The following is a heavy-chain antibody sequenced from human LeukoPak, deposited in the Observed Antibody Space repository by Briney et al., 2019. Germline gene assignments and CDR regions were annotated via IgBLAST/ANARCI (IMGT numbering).Heavy chain of an antibody. D-gene: IGHD6-25*01. V-gene: IGHV4-39*07. J-gene: IGHJ3*02. Sequence: SETLSLTCTVSGGSISSSSYYWAWIRQPPGKGLEWIGSIHYSGSTYYNPSLQSRVTISIDTSKNQFSLKLRSVTAADTAVYYCARGGGFDAFDIWGQGTMVTVSS. CDR1: GGSISSSSYY. CDR2: IHYSGST. CDR3: ARGGGFDAFDI.